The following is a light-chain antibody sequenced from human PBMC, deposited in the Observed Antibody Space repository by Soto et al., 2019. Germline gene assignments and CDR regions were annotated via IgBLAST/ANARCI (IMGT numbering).Light chain of an antibody. CDR2: AAS. V-gene: IGKV1-17*01. J-gene: IGKJ5*01. Sequence: DIQMTQSPSSLSASVGDRLTITCLASQDISNDLGWYQQKPGKAPKRLIYAASSLQSGVPSRFSGSGSGTEFTLTISSLQPEDFGTYYCLQHNSYPITFGQGTRLEIK. CDR3: LQHNSYPIT. CDR1: QDISND.